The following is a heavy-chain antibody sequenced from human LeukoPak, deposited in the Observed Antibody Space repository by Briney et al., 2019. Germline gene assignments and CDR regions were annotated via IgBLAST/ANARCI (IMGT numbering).Heavy chain of an antibody. Sequence: SEALSLTCAVSVGSINSGNWWSWVRQSPGKGLEWIGEIYHNGTPNYNPSLKSRVTISADTFKNHFSLKMTSVTAADTAVYYCATAPILRGEGGEHYKYGMDVWGQGTTVIVSS. CDR1: VGSINSGNW. CDR3: ATAPILRGEGGEHYKYGMDV. CDR2: IYHNGTP. V-gene: IGHV4-4*02. D-gene: IGHD2-2*02. J-gene: IGHJ6*02.